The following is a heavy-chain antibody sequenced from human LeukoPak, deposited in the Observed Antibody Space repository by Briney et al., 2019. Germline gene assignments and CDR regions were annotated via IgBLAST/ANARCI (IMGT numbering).Heavy chain of an antibody. Sequence: GGSLRLSCAASGFTFSSYSMNWVRQAPGKGLEWVSAISGSGGSTYYADSVKGRFTISRDNSKNTLYLQMNSLRAEDTAVYYCAKNWWELHDAFDIWGQGTMVTVSS. V-gene: IGHV3-23*01. CDR3: AKNWWELHDAFDI. J-gene: IGHJ3*02. CDR1: GFTFSSYS. D-gene: IGHD1-26*01. CDR2: ISGSGGST.